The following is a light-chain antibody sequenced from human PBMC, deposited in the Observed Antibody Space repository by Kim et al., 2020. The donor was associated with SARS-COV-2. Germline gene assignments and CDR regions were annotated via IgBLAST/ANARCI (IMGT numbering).Light chain of an antibody. CDR1: NSDVGADKY. CDR2: DVS. Sequence: GQWITISCTGTNSDVGADKYVSWYQQHPDKAPKLVIYDVSSRPSGVSSRFSGSKSGNTASLTISGLQAEDEADYFCSSYSSSATVVFGGGTQLTVL. J-gene: IGLJ3*02. V-gene: IGLV2-14*03. CDR3: SSYSSSATVV.